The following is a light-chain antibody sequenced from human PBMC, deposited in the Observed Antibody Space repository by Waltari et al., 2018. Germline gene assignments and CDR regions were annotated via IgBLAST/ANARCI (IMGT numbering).Light chain of an antibody. CDR2: EVT. CDR3: CSYAGASTHVV. Sequence: QSALTQPASVSGSPGQSITISCTGTSSDVGSYNLVSWYQQHPGKAPKLMGYEVTKRPSGVSNRFSGSKSGNTASLTISGLQAEDESDYYCCSYAGASTHVVFGGGTKVTVL. J-gene: IGLJ2*01. V-gene: IGLV2-23*02. CDR1: SSDVGSYNL.